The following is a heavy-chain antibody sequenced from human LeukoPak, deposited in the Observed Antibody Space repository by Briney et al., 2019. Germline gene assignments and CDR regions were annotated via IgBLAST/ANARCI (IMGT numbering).Heavy chain of an antibody. CDR3: ASAGYDILTGYGSSAFDY. J-gene: IGHJ4*02. D-gene: IGHD3-9*01. V-gene: IGHV1-18*01. CDR2: ISAYNGNT. CDR1: GYTFTSYG. Sequence: ASVKVSCKASGYTFTSYGISWVRQAPGQGLEWMGWISAYNGNTNYAQKLQGRVTMTTDTSTSTAYMELRSLRSDDTAVYYCASAGYDILTGYGSSAFDYWGQGTLVTVSS.